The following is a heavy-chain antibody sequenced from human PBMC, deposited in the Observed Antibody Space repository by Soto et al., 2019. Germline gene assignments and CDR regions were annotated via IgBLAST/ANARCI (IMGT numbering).Heavy chain of an antibody. CDR3: ARLVDCNGGSCKFDP. J-gene: IGHJ5*02. CDR2: INYRGTT. V-gene: IGHV4-39*01. Sequence: QLQLQESGPGLVTPSETLSLTCTVSGGSVSSRSYFWAWVRQSPAKGLEWIGSINYRGTTFYIASIKSRATISTDTSDKQFSLRLISVTAADTAVYCCARLVDCNGGSCKFDPWGQGTLVTVSS. D-gene: IGHD2-15*01. CDR1: GGSVSSRSYF.